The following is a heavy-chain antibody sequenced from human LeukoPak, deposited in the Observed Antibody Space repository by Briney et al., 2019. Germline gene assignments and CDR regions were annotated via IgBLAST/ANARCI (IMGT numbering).Heavy chain of an antibody. Sequence: ASVKVSCKASGYTFTSYYMHWVRQAPGQGLEWMGIINPSGGSTSYAQKFQGRVTMTRDTSTSTVYMELSSLRSEDTAVYYCARAAYCSDGACYLERYYYYGLDVWGQGTTVTVSS. CDR1: GYTFTSYY. CDR3: ARAAYCSDGACYLERYYYYGLDV. D-gene: IGHD2-15*01. V-gene: IGHV1-46*01. CDR2: INPSGGST. J-gene: IGHJ6*02.